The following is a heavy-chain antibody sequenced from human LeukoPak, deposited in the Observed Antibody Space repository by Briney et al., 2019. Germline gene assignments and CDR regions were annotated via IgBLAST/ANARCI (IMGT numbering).Heavy chain of an antibody. D-gene: IGHD6-6*01. J-gene: IGHJ6*02. V-gene: IGHV3-30*18. CDR2: ISYDGSNK. Sequence: GGSLRLSCAASGSTFSSYGMHWVGQAPGKGLEWVAVISYDGSNKYYADSVKGRFTISRDNSKNTLYLQMNSLRAEDTAVYYCAKDQSLAAARPFYYYYYGMDVWGQGTTVTVSS. CDR1: GSTFSSYG. CDR3: AKDQSLAAARPFYYYYYGMDV.